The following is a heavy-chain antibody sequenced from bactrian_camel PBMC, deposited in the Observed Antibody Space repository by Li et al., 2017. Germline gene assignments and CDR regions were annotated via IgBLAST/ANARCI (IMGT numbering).Heavy chain of an antibody. CDR3: AAARLSDYDGYCPTLPYIHEYNN. CDR1: GYSYSSYC. J-gene: IGHJ4*01. Sequence: VQLVESGGGSVQTGGSLRLSCAASGYSYSSYCMGWFRQAPGKEREGVASIGTDGSTTYADSVKDRFTISKDNAKNILYLQMNSLKPGDTAMYYCAAARLSDYDGYCPTLPYIHEYNNWGQGTQVTVS. CDR2: IGTDGST. D-gene: IGHD4*01. V-gene: IGHV3S67*01.